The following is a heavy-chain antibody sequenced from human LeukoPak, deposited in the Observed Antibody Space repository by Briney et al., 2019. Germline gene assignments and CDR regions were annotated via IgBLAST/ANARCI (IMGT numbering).Heavy chain of an antibody. CDR1: GGSISSYY. CDR3: ARGSIAVAGTFDY. CDR2: IYYSGST. Sequence: SETLSLTCTVSGGSISSYYWSWIRQPPGKGLEWIGYIYYSGSTNYNPSLKSRVTIPVDTSKNQFSLKLSSVTAADTAVYYCARGSIAVAGTFDYWGQGTLVTVSS. V-gene: IGHV4-59*01. J-gene: IGHJ4*02. D-gene: IGHD6-19*01.